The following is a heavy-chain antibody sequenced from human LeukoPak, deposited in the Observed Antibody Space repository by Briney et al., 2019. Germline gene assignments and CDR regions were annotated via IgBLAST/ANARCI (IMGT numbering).Heavy chain of an antibody. D-gene: IGHD2-2*02. CDR3: ARAHCSSTSCYTRAVAGLVVY. V-gene: IGHV1-2*02. CDR1: GYTFTGYY. CDR2: INPNSGGT. J-gene: IGHJ4*02. Sequence: ASVKVSCKASGYTFTGYYMHWVRQAPGQGLEWMGWINPNSGGTNYAQKFQGRVTMTRDTSISTAYMELSRLRSDDTAVYYCARAHCSSTSCYTRAVAGLVVYWGQGTLVTVSS.